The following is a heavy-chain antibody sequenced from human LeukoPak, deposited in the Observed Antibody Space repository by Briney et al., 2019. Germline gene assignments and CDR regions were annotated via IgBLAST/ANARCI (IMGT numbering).Heavy chain of an antibody. V-gene: IGHV4-4*07. D-gene: IGHD6-13*01. Sequence: PSETLSLTCTVSGGSISSYYWSWIRQPAGKGLEWIGRIYTSGSTNYNPSLKSRVTMSVDTSKNQFSLKLSSVTAADTAVYYCARDGDSWAAAGTDDAFDIWGQGTTVTVSS. J-gene: IGHJ3*02. CDR1: GGSISSYY. CDR3: ARDGDSWAAAGTDDAFDI. CDR2: IYTSGST.